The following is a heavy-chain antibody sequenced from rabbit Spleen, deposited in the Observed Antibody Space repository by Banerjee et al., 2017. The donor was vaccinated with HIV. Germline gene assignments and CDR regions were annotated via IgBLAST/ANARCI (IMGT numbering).Heavy chain of an antibody. D-gene: IGHD7-1*01. V-gene: IGHV1S45*01. CDR1: GVSFSFSSY. Sequence: QEQLEESGGGLVKPGASLTLTCTASGVSFSFSSYMCWVRQAPGKGLEWIGVIVPGDGSTDYANWAKGRFTCSKTSSTTVTLQMTSLTAADTATYFCARFYAGYGDFGFAAMWGQGTLVTVS. J-gene: IGHJ4*01. CDR2: IVPGDGST. CDR3: ARFYAGYGDFGFAAM.